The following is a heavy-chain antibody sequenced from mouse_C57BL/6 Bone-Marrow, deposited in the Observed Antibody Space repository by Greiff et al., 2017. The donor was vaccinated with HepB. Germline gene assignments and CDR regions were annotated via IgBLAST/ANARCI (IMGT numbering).Heavy chain of an antibody. J-gene: IGHJ4*01. Sequence: VQLQQSGAELVKPGASVKLSCKASGYTFTSYWMHWVKQRPGQGLEWIGMIHPNSGSTNYNEKFKSKATLTVDKSSSTAYMQLSSLTSEDSAVYYCAIIYYDYDGYAMDYWGQGTSVTVSS. D-gene: IGHD2-4*01. V-gene: IGHV1-64*01. CDR1: GYTFTSYW. CDR3: AIIYYDYDGYAMDY. CDR2: IHPNSGST.